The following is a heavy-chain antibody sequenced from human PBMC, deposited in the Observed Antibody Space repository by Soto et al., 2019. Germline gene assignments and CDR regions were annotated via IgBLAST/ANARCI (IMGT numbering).Heavy chain of an antibody. CDR3: ARSMIVVVTPIPNFDY. V-gene: IGHV3-23*01. CDR1: GFTFSSYA. CDR2: ISGSGGST. Sequence: PGGSLRLSCAASGFTFSSYAMSWVRQAPGKGLEWVSAISGSGGSTYYADSVKGRFTIFRDNSKNTLYLQMNSLRAEDTAVYYCARSMIVVVTPIPNFDYWGQGTLVTVSS. D-gene: IGHD3-22*01. J-gene: IGHJ4*02.